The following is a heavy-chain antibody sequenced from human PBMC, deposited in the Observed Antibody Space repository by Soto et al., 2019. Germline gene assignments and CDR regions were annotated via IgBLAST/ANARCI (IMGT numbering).Heavy chain of an antibody. D-gene: IGHD3-22*01. CDR3: ARFSIDSSGYLDY. V-gene: IGHV3-11*06. J-gene: IGHJ4*02. Sequence: PGGSLGLSCAASGFTFCDYYMSWIRQAPGKGLEWVSYISSSSSYTNYADSVKGRFTISRDNAKNSLYLQMNSLRAEDTAVYYCARFSIDSSGYLDYWGQGTLVTVSS. CDR1: GFTFCDYY. CDR2: ISSSSSYT.